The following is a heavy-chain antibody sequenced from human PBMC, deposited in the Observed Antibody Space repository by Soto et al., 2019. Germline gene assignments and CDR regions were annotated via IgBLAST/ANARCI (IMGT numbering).Heavy chain of an antibody. CDR2: IWYDGSNK. D-gene: IGHD6-13*01. Sequence: GGSLRLSCAASGFTFSSYGMHWVRQAPGKGLEWVAVIWYDGSNKYYADSVKGRFTISRDNSKNTLYLQMNSLRAEDTAVYYCARESGGYSSSWYWFDPWGQGTLVTVSS. J-gene: IGHJ5*02. CDR3: ARESGGYSSSWYWFDP. V-gene: IGHV3-33*08. CDR1: GFTFSSYG.